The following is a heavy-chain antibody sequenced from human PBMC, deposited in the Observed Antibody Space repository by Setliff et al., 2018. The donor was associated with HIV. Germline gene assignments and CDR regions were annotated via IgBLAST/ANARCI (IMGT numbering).Heavy chain of an antibody. D-gene: IGHD1-26*01. V-gene: IGHV1-69*01. CDR1: GGSFSSYG. J-gene: IGHJ4*02. CDR2: IMPIFGTA. CDR3: ARGVDGSYRKFFDN. Sequence: KVSCKASGGSFSSYGLSWVRQAPGKGLEWMGGIMPIFGTANDAQKFQGRVTIIADASTNTVNMELSSLRSEDTAVYYCARGVDGSYRKFFDNWGQRTLVTVSS.